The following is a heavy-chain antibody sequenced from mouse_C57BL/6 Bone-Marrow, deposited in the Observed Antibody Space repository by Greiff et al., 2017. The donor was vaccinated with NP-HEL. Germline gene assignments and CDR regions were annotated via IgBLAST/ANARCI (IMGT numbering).Heavy chain of an antibody. Sequence: VQLQQSGAELARPGASVKMSCKASGYTFTSYTMHWVKQRPGHGLEWIGYINPSSGYTKYNQKFKDKATLTADKSSSTAYMQLSSLTSEDSAVYYCARGKGLAVGDYWGQGTTLTVSS. D-gene: IGHD1-1*01. CDR2: INPSSGYT. J-gene: IGHJ2*01. V-gene: IGHV1-4*01. CDR1: GYTFTSYT. CDR3: ARGKGLAVGDY.